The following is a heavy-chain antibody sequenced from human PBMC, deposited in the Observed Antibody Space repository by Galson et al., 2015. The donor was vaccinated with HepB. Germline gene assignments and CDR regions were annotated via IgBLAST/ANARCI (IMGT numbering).Heavy chain of an antibody. Sequence: PALVKPTQTLTLTCTVSGFSLSNARMGVSWIRQPPGKALEWLAHIFSNDEKSYSTSLKSRLTISKDTSKSQVVLTMTNMDPVDTATYYCARIADSSGWYADYWGQGTLVTVSS. CDR1: GFSLSNARMG. V-gene: IGHV2-26*01. CDR2: IFSNDEK. CDR3: ARIADSSGWYADY. D-gene: IGHD6-19*01. J-gene: IGHJ4*02.